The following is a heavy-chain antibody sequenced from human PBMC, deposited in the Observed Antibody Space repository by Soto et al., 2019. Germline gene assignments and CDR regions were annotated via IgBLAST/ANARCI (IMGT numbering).Heavy chain of an antibody. CDR2: MYYTGST. V-gene: IGHV4-61*01. J-gene: IGHJ3*02. CDR1: VGSVSSGRYY. CDR3: ARDNFYGGSSEPSGGFDI. D-gene: IGHD2-15*01. Sequence: VQLQESGPGLVKASETLSLICSVSVGSVSSGRYYWTWIRQPPGKGLEWIGYMYYTGSTNYNPSLKSRVTISVDRSNNQFSLRLHSVTAADTAVYYCARDNFYGGSSEPSGGFDIWGQGTMVTVSS.